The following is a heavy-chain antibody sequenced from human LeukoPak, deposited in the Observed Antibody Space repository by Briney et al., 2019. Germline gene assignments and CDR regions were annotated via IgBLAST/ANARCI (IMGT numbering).Heavy chain of an antibody. D-gene: IGHD3-22*01. CDR2: IYTSGST. CDR1: GGSISSSSYY. Sequence: PSETLSLTCTVSGGSISSSSYYWSWIRQPAGKGLEWIGRIYTSGSTNYNPSLKSRVTMSVDTSKNQFSLKLSSVTAADTAVYYCARGNYYDSSGYRGAYYFDYWGQGTLVTVSS. CDR3: ARGNYYDSSGYRGAYYFDY. V-gene: IGHV4-61*02. J-gene: IGHJ4*02.